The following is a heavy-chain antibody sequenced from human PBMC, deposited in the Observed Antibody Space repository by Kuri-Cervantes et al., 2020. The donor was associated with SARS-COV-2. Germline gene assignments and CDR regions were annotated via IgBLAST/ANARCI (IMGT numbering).Heavy chain of an antibody. CDR1: GGSISSGGYY. V-gene: IGHV4-61*08. Sequence: SETLSLTCTVSGGSISSGGYYWSWIRQHPGKGLEWIGYIYYSGSTYYNPSLKSRVTISVDTSKNQFSLKLSSVTAADTAVYYCARAQYSSSWSGRYYYYMDVWGKGTTVTVSS. J-gene: IGHJ6*03. D-gene: IGHD6-13*01. CDR2: IYYSGST. CDR3: ARAQYSSSWSGRYYYYMDV.